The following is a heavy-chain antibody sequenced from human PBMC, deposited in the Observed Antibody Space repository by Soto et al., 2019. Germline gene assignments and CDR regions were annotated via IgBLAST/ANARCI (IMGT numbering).Heavy chain of an antibody. CDR1: GVSIGSNYY. V-gene: IGHV4-4*02. D-gene: IGHD6-19*01. CDR2: MSHIGSV. Sequence: QVLLQESGPGLVQPSGTLSLSCVVSGVSIGSNYYWGWVRQPPGEGLEWLGDMSHIGSVNYNPPLKSRVTTSMDKSQNQFSLKLNSVSAADTAVYYCARSLGWYAIDYWGQGTLVIVSS. J-gene: IGHJ4*02. CDR3: ARSLGWYAIDY.